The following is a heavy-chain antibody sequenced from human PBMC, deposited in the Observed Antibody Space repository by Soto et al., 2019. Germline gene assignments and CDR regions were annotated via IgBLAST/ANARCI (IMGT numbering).Heavy chain of an antibody. Sequence: QVQLVESGGGVVQPGRSLRLSCAASGFTFSTYAMHWVRQDPGKGLEWVAVISYDGSNKYYAASVKGRFTISRDNSKNTLSLQINSLRAEDTAVFYCARDDYGFDPWGQGTLVTASS. CDR2: ISYDGSNK. V-gene: IGHV3-30-3*01. CDR1: GFTFSTYA. J-gene: IGHJ5*02. D-gene: IGHD4-17*01. CDR3: ARDDYGFDP.